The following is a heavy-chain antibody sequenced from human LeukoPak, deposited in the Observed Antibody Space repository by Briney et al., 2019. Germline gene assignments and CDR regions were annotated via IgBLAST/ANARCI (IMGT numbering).Heavy chain of an antibody. CDR1: GFTFDDYA. CDR2: ISGDGGST. D-gene: IGHD3-10*01. J-gene: IGHJ5*02. CDR3: ANWGYGSGSYLWFDP. Sequence: GGSLRLSCAASGFTFDDYAMHWVRQAPGKGLEWVSLISGDGGSTYYADSVKGRFTISRDNSKNSLYLQMNSLRTEDTALYYCANWGYGSGSYLWFDPWGQGTLVTVSS. V-gene: IGHV3-43*02.